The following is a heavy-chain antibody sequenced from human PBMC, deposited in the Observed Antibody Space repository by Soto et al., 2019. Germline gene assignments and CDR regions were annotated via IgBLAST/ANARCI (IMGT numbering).Heavy chain of an antibody. CDR2: ISAYNGNT. J-gene: IGHJ4*02. Sequence: ASVKVSCKASGYTFTSYGISWVRQAPGQGLEWMGWISAYNGNTNYAQKLQGRVTMTTDTSTSTAYMELRSLRSDDTAVYYCARVCLDCSGGSGDFDCWGQGTLFTVSS. D-gene: IGHD2-15*01. CDR1: GYTFTSYG. CDR3: ARVCLDCSGGSGDFDC. V-gene: IGHV1-18*01.